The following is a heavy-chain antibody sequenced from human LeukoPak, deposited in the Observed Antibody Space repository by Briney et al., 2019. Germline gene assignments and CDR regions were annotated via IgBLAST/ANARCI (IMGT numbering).Heavy chain of an antibody. CDR3: ARDGGRSGLDP. D-gene: IGHD3-3*01. V-gene: IGHV1-2*02. J-gene: IGHJ5*02. CDR1: GYTFTGYY. Sequence: GASVKVSCKASGYTFTGYYVHWVRQAPGQGLEWMGWINPSSGGTKYAEKFQGRVTMTRDTSISTAYMELSRLRSDDTAVYYCARDGGRSGLDPWGQGTLVTVSS. CDR2: INPSSGGT.